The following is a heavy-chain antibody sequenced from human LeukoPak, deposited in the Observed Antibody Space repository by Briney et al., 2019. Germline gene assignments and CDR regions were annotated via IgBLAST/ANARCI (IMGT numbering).Heavy chain of an antibody. J-gene: IGHJ4*02. CDR1: GFTFSSYA. Sequence: PGGSLRLSCAASGFTFSSYAMSWVRQAPGKGLEWVSAISGSGGSTFSADSVKGRFTISRDNSKNTLYLQMNSLRAEDTAIYYCAKPQPAYGDCGEIDYYFDYWGQGTLVTVSS. CDR3: AKPQPAYGDCGEIDYYFDY. CDR2: ISGSGGST. D-gene: IGHD4-17*01. V-gene: IGHV3-23*01.